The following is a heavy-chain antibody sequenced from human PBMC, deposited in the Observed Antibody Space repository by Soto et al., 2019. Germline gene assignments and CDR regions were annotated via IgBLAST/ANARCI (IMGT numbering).Heavy chain of an antibody. CDR3: GRSTADFDY. Sequence: PGGSLRLSCAASRFTFSSFWFHWVRQAPGKGLVWVSHINSDGSSTSYADSVKGRFTISRDNAKNTLYLQMNSLRAEDTAVYYCGRSTADFDYWGQGTLVTVSS. D-gene: IGHD3-10*01. J-gene: IGHJ4*02. V-gene: IGHV3-74*01. CDR1: RFTFSSFW. CDR2: INSDGSST.